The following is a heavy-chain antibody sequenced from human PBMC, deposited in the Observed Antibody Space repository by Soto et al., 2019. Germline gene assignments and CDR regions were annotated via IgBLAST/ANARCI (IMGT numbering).Heavy chain of an antibody. CDR3: ERDTRIRYSYDY. Sequence: HPGGSLRLSCAASGFTFSSYEMNWVRQAPGKGLEWVSYISSSGSTMYYADSVKGRFTISRDNAKNSLYLQMNSLRAEDTAVYYCERDTRIRYSYDYWGQGTLVTVSS. CDR2: ISSSGSTM. D-gene: IGHD5-18*01. J-gene: IGHJ4*02. CDR1: GFTFSSYE. V-gene: IGHV3-48*03.